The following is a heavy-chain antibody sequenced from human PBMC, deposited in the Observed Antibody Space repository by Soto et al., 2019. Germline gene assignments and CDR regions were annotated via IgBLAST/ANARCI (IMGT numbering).Heavy chain of an antibody. Sequence: HWVRQAPGKGLEWVAVISYDGSNKYYADSVKGRFTISRDNSKNTLYLQMNSLRAEDTAVYYCAKALGYCISTSCTGAFDIWGQGTMVTVSS. D-gene: IGHD2-2*01. V-gene: IGHV3-30*18. CDR3: AKALGYCISTSCTGAFDI. J-gene: IGHJ3*02. CDR2: ISYDGSNK.